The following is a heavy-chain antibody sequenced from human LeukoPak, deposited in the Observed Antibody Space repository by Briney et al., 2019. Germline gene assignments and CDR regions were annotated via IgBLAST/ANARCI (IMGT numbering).Heavy chain of an antibody. J-gene: IGHJ4*02. Sequence: ASVKVSCKASGYTFTNYGLGWVRQAPGQGLEWMGWISAHNGNTNYAQKFQGRVSMTTDTSTSTAYMELRSLRSDDTAVYYCARDDPAYYYDSSGYYYEDYWGQGTLVTVSS. D-gene: IGHD3-22*01. CDR2: ISAHNGNT. CDR3: ARDDPAYYYDSSGYYYEDY. CDR1: GYTFTNYG. V-gene: IGHV1-18*01.